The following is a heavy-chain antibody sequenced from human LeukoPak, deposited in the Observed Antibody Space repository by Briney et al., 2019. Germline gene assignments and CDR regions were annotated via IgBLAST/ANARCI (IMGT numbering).Heavy chain of an antibody. CDR2: IYYSGNT. D-gene: IGHD2-2*02. CDR1: GVSISTYY. Sequence: PSETLSLTCTVSGVSISTYYWSWIRRPPRKGLEGIGYIYYSGNTNYNPSLKGRVTISVDTSENQFSLKLSSVTAADTAVYYCARAYTSWSFDYWGQGTLVTVSS. V-gene: IGHV4-59*01. CDR3: ARAYTSWSFDY. J-gene: IGHJ4*02.